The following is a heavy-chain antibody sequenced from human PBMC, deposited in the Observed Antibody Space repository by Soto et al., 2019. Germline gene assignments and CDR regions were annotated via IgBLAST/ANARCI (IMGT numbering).Heavy chain of an antibody. Sequence: SETLSLTCAVSGGSISSSNWWSWVRQPPGKGLEWIGEIYHSGSTNYNPSLKSRVTISVDKSKNQFSLKLSSVTAADTAVYYCARSLDDFWSGYYFDYWGQGTLVTVSS. CDR1: GGSISSSNW. V-gene: IGHV4-4*02. CDR3: ARSLDDFWSGYYFDY. J-gene: IGHJ4*02. CDR2: IYHSGST. D-gene: IGHD3-3*01.